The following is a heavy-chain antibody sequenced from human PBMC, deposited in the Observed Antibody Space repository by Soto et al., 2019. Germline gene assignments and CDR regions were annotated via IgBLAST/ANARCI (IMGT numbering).Heavy chain of an antibody. Sequence: LQLQESGPGLVKPSETLSLTCTVSAGSISSSKCYWGWIREPPGKGLERIGSVYYSGRTYYNPALKSRVTISVDTSKNQFSLKLSSVTAADTAVYYCARRRSSSGYGYWGQGTLVTVSS. CDR2: VYYSGRT. J-gene: IGHJ4*02. V-gene: IGHV4-39*01. D-gene: IGHD6-13*01. CDR1: AGSISSSKCY. CDR3: ARRRSSSGYGY.